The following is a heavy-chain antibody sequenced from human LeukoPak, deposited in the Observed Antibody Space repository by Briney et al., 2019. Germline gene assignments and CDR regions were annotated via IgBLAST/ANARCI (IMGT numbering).Heavy chain of an antibody. CDR1: GDSISSADYY. Sequence: SQTLSLTCTVSGDSISSADYYWSWIRQPPGKDLEWIGYIYHSGKTYYNPSLRSRVTISIDRSKNQFSLRLSSVTAADTAVYYCARGRGGYSSGSCFDYWGQGTLVTVSS. V-gene: IGHV4-30-2*01. D-gene: IGHD6-19*01. CDR2: IYHSGKT. CDR3: ARGRGGYSSGSCFDY. J-gene: IGHJ4*02.